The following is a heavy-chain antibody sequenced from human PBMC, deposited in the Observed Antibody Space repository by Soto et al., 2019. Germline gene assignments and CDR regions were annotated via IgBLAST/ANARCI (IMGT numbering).Heavy chain of an antibody. CDR1: GGSISSSSYY. CDR3: ARGPTPYYDSSGYFFDY. CDR2: IYYSGST. Sequence: QLQLQESGPGLVKPSETLSLTCTVSGGSISSSSYYWGWIRQPPGKGLEWVGSIYYSGSTYYNPSLKSRVTISVDTSKNQFSLKLSSVTAADTAVYSCARGPTPYYDSSGYFFDYWGQGTLVTVSS. V-gene: IGHV4-39*01. D-gene: IGHD3-22*01. J-gene: IGHJ4*02.